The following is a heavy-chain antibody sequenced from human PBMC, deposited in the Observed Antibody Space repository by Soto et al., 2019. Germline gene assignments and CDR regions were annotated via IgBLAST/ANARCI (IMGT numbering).Heavy chain of an antibody. Sequence: QVQLVQSGAEVKKPGSSVKVSCKASGGTFSSYAISWVRQAPGQGLEWMGGIIPISGTANYAQKFQGRVTITADESTSTAYMELSSLRSEATAVYYFARSQGSSTSLEIYYYYYYGMDVWGQGTTVTVSS. CDR1: GGTFSSYA. D-gene: IGHD2-2*01. CDR3: ARSQGSSTSLEIYYYYYYGMDV. CDR2: IIPISGTA. J-gene: IGHJ6*02. V-gene: IGHV1-69*01.